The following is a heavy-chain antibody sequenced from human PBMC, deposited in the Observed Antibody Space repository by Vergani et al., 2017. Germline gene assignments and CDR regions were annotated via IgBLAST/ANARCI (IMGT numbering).Heavy chain of an antibody. D-gene: IGHD2-21*02. J-gene: IGHJ4*02. Sequence: QVQLQESGPGLVKPSETLSLTCTVSGGSISSYYWSWFRQPPGKGLEWIGYIYYSGSTNYNPSLKSRVTISVDTSKNQFSLKLSSVTAADTAVYYCARGVVTARNGWFFDYWGQGTLVTVSS. V-gene: IGHV4-59*08. CDR2: IYYSGST. CDR1: GGSISSYY. CDR3: ARGVVTARNGWFFDY.